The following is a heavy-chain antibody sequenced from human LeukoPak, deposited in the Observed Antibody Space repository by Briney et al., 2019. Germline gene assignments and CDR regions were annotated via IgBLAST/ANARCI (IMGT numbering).Heavy chain of an antibody. CDR1: GFTFSSYS. CDR3: ARDQRETIYDFWSGGTDAFDI. D-gene: IGHD3-3*01. Sequence: GGSLRLSCAASGFTFSSYSMNWVRQAPGKGLEWVSSISSSSSYIYYADSVKGRFTISRDNAKNSLYLQMNSLRAEDTAVYYCARDQRETIYDFWSGGTDAFDIWGQGTMVTVSS. J-gene: IGHJ3*02. V-gene: IGHV3-21*01. CDR2: ISSSSSYI.